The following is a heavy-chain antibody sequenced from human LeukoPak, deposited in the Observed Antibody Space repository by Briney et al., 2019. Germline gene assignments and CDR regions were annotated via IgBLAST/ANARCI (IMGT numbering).Heavy chain of an antibody. V-gene: IGHV3-74*01. Sequence: PGGSLRLSCAASGFTFNSYWMHWVRQAPGKGLVWVSRINSDGSSTIYADSVKGRFTISRDNAKNTLYLQVNSLRAEDTAVYYCARTAYYMDVWGKGTTVTVSS. CDR2: INSDGSST. CDR3: ARTAYYMDV. CDR1: GFTFNSYW. J-gene: IGHJ6*03.